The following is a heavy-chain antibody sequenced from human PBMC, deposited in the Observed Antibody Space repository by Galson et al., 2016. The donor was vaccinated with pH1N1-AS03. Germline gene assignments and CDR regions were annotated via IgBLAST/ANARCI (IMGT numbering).Heavy chain of an antibody. CDR2: ISGSAGSST. Sequence: SLRLSCAASGFSFRDFGMSWVRQAPGKGPEWVSTISGSAGSSTYYADSVKGRFTISRDNSKNTLYLQMNSLRADDTAVYYCAKLISSAGSDDYWGLGRLVTVSS. J-gene: IGHJ4*02. V-gene: IGHV3-23*01. CDR3: AKLISSAGSDDY. CDR1: GFSFRDFG. D-gene: IGHD6-13*01.